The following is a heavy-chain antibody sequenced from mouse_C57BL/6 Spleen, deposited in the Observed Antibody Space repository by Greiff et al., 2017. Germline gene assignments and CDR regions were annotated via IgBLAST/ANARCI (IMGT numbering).Heavy chain of an antibody. Sequence: VQLQQSGAELVKPGASVKISCKASGYAFRSYWMNWVKRRPGKGLEWIGQIYPGAGATNYNGEFKGKATLTAAKSSSTAFMQLSSLTSEDSAVYFCAGSNYGFAYWGQGTRVTVSA. V-gene: IGHV1-80*01. CDR3: AGSNYGFAY. CDR2: IYPGAGAT. J-gene: IGHJ3*01. D-gene: IGHD2-5*01. CDR1: GYAFRSYW.